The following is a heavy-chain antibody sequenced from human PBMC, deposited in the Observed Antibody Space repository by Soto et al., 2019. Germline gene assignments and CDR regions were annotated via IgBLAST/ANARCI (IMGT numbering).Heavy chain of an antibody. Sequence: GGSLRLSCAASGFTFSSYAMSWVRQAPGKGLEWVSAISGSGGSTYYADSVKGRFTISRDNSKNTLYLQMNSLRAEDTAVYYCAKDQVLLLWFGEPSDAFDIWGQGTMVTVSS. D-gene: IGHD3-10*01. J-gene: IGHJ3*02. CDR1: GFTFSSYA. CDR3: AKDQVLLLWFGEPSDAFDI. V-gene: IGHV3-23*01. CDR2: ISGSGGST.